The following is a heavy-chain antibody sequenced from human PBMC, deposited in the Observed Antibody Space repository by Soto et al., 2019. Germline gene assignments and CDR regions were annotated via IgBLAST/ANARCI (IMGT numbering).Heavy chain of an antibody. Sequence: LSLTCTVSGASISGFYWSWIRKSAGKGLEWIGRIYATGTTDYNPPLKSRVMMSVDTSKKQFSLKLRSVTAADTAVYYCVRDGTKTLRDWFDPWGQGISVTVSS. CDR2: IYATGTT. J-gene: IGHJ5*02. D-gene: IGHD1-1*01. V-gene: IGHV4-4*07. CDR1: GASISGFY. CDR3: VRDGTKTLRDWFDP.